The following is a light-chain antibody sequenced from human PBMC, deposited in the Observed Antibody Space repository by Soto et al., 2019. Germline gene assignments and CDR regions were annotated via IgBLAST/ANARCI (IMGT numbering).Light chain of an antibody. CDR2: GAS. J-gene: IGKJ5*01. CDR1: RRVSSSY. V-gene: IGKV3D-20*02. Sequence: EIVLTQSPGTLSLSPGERATLSCRASRRVSSSYLAWYQQKPGQAPRLLIYGASSRATGIPDRFSGSGSGTDFTLTISRLEPEDSAVYYCQQRSNWPSITFGQGTRLEIK. CDR3: QQRSNWPSIT.